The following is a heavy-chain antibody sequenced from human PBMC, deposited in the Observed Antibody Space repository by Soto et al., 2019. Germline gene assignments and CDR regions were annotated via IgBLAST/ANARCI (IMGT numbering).Heavy chain of an antibody. CDR3: ARTWLRAYYFDY. D-gene: IGHD5-12*01. CDR1: GFTFSSYA. J-gene: IGHJ4*02. CDR2: ISYDGSNK. Sequence: QVQLVESGGGVVQPGRSLRLSYAASGFTFSSYAMHWVRQAPGKGLEWVAVISYDGSNKYYADSVKGRFTISRDNSKNTLYLQMNSLRAEDTAVYYCARTWLRAYYFDYWGQGTLVTVSS. V-gene: IGHV3-30-3*01.